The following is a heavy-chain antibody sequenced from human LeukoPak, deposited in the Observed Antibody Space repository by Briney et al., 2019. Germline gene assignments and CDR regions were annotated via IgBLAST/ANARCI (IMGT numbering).Heavy chain of an antibody. D-gene: IGHD3-22*01. CDR1: GFTFNSYW. V-gene: IGHV3-74*01. CDR3: ARTERAVNYYDSSGYYPNYYFDY. Sequence: GGSLRLSCAASGFTFNSYWMHWVRQAPGKGLVWVSRINNDGGSISYADSVRGRFTISRDNAKNALYLQMNSLRAEDTAVYYCARTERAVNYYDSSGYYPNYYFDYWGQGTLVTVSS. CDR2: INNDGGSI. J-gene: IGHJ4*02.